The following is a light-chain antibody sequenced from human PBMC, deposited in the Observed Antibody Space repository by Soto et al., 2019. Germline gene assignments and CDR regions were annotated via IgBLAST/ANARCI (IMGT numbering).Light chain of an antibody. CDR1: QGINSA. V-gene: IGKV1-13*02. J-gene: IGKJ3*01. CDR2: DAS. Sequence: AIQLTQSPSSLSASVEDRVTITCRASQGINSALAWYQQKPGKAPKLLIYDASSLESGVPSRFSGSGSGTDFTLTISSLQPEDFATYYCQQFNSYPRTFGPGTKVDIK. CDR3: QQFNSYPRT.